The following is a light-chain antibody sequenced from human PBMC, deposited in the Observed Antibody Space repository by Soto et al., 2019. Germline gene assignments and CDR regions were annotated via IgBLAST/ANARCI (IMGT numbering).Light chain of an antibody. CDR1: SSDVGGYNY. V-gene: IGLV2-14*01. J-gene: IGLJ1*01. Sequence: QSVLTRPASVSGSPGQSITISCTGTSSDVGGYNYVSWYQQHPGKAPKLMIYEVSNRPSGVSSRFSGSKSGNTASLTISGLQAEDEGDYYCCSYTRSSTYLFGTGTKVTVL. CDR3: CSYTRSSTYL. CDR2: EVS.